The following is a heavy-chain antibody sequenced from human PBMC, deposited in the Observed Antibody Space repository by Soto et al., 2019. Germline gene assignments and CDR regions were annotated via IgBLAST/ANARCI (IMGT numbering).Heavy chain of an antibody. CDR3: AKDRGSSSSFDY. V-gene: IGHV3-30*18. D-gene: IGHD6-6*01. CDR1: GFTFSSYG. Sequence: QVQLVESGGGVVQPGRSLRLSCAASGFTFSSYGMHWVRQAPGKGLEWVAVISYDGSNKYYADSVKGRFTISRGNSKNTLYLQMNSLRAEDTAVYYCAKDRGSSSSFDYWGQGTLVTVSS. J-gene: IGHJ4*02. CDR2: ISYDGSNK.